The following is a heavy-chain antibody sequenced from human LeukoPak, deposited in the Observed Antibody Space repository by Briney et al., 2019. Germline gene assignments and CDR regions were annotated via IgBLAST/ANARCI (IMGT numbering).Heavy chain of an antibody. CDR1: GGSISTYY. CDR3: ARGSGWWGLYSSGYFDY. CDR2: IYYSGST. Sequence: PSETLSLTCTVSGGSISTYYWSWIRQPPGKGLEWIGYIYYSGSTNYNPSLKSRVTISVDTSKNQFSPKLSSVTAADTAVYYCARGSGWWGLYSSGYFDYWGQGTLVTVSS. D-gene: IGHD6-19*01. J-gene: IGHJ4*02. V-gene: IGHV4-59*01.